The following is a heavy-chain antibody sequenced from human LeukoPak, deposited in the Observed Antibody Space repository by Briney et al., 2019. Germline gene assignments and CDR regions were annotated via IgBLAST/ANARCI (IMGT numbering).Heavy chain of an antibody. CDR1: GFTFDDYG. D-gene: IGHD2-21*01. CDR2: INWNGGST. CDR3: ARAFKYSMSGYYFDY. Sequence: PGGSLRLSCAASGFTFDDYGMRWVRQAPGKGLEWVSGINWNGGSTGYADSVKGRFTISRDNAKNSLYLQMNSLRAEDTALYYCARAFKYSMSGYYFDYWGQGTLVTVSS. J-gene: IGHJ4*02. V-gene: IGHV3-20*04.